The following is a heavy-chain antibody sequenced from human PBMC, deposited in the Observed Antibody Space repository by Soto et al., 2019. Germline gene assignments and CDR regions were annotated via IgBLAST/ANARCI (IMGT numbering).Heavy chain of an antibody. CDR2: IYYSGST. D-gene: IGHD1-26*01. CDR3: ARSGVVGAIDGDWFDP. Sequence: QVQLQESGPGLVKPSETLSLTCTVSGGSISSYYWSWIRQPPGKGLEWIGYIYYSGSTNYNPSLTSRVTISVDTSKNQFSLKLSSVTAADTAVYYCARSGVVGAIDGDWFDPWGQGTLVTVSS. CDR1: GGSISSYY. J-gene: IGHJ5*02. V-gene: IGHV4-59*01.